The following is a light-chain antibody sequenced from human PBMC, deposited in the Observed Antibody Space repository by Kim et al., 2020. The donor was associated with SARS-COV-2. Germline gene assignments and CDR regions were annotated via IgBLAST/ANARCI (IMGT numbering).Light chain of an antibody. J-gene: IGKJ1*01. CDR3: QQLNSYPLT. CDR2: AAS. CDR1: QGISSY. Sequence: IQLTQSPSSLSASVGDRVTITCRASQGISSYLAWYQQKPGKAPKLLIYAASTLQSGVPSRFSGSGSGTDFTLTISSLQPEDFATYNCQQLNSYPLTFGERTKVDIK. V-gene: IGKV1-9*01.